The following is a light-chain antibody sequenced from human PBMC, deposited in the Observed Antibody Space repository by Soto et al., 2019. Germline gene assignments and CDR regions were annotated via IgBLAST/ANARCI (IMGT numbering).Light chain of an antibody. Sequence: EIVLTQSPATLSLSPWEIATLSCRASQSVSSSYLAWYQQKPGQAPRLLIYGASSRATGIPDRFSGSGSGTDFTLTISRPEPEDFAVYYCQQYGNSLTWTFGQGTKVDIK. J-gene: IGKJ1*01. V-gene: IGKV3-20*01. CDR1: QSVSSSY. CDR3: QQYGNSLTWT. CDR2: GAS.